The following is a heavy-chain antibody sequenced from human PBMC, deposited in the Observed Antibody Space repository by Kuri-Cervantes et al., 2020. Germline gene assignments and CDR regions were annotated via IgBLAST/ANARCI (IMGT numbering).Heavy chain of an antibody. D-gene: IGHD5-18*01. V-gene: IGHV3-66*02. CDR3: AKDPVKQLYAWGGFDY. Sequence: GGSLRLSCAASGFTFSSYAMSWVRQAPGKGLEWVSVIYSGGSTYYADSVKGRFTISRDNSRNTLYLQMNSLRAEDTAVYYCAKDPVKQLYAWGGFDYWGQGTLVTVSS. CDR2: IYSGGST. J-gene: IGHJ4*02. CDR1: GFTFSSYA.